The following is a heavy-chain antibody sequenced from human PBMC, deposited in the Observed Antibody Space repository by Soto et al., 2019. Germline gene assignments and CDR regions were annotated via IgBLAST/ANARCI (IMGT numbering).Heavy chain of an antibody. Sequence: QVQLVESGGGVVQPGRSLRLSCAASGFTFSSYGMHWVRQAPGKGLEWVAVIWYDGSNKYYADSVKGRFTISRDNSKNTLYLQMNSVRAEDTAVYYCARDPLGYYDSSGYPLYGMDVWGQGTTVTVSS. CDR2: IWYDGSNK. CDR3: ARDPLGYYDSSGYPLYGMDV. V-gene: IGHV3-33*01. J-gene: IGHJ6*02. CDR1: GFTFSSYG. D-gene: IGHD3-22*01.